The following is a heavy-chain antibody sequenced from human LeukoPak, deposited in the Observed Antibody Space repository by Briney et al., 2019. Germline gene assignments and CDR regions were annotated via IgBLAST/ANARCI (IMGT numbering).Heavy chain of an antibody. CDR1: EFTFSDYH. CDR3: TIGRDIAVAGPGGYFDH. CDR2: LSPGGGTI. V-gene: IGHV3-11*01. J-gene: IGHJ4*02. Sequence: GGSLRLSCAASEFTFSDYHMNWIRQAPGKGLEWLSYLSPGGGTIYFADSVRGRFTISRDNAKNSLYLQMNSLTADDTAVYYCTIGRDIAVAGPGGYFDHWGQGTLVTVSS. D-gene: IGHD6-19*01.